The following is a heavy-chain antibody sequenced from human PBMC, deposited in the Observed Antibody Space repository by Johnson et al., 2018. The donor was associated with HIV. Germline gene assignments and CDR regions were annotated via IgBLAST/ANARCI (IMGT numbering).Heavy chain of an antibody. CDR2: ISSNGGST. Sequence: QLVESGGGLVQPGGSLRLSCAASGFTFSIYAIHWVRQAPGKGLEYVSAISSNGGSTFYSNSVKGRFTISRDNSKNTLYLQMGSLRAEDMAVYYCARGNGDYSDAFDIWGQGTMVTVSS. CDR1: GFTFSIYA. V-gene: IGHV3-64*01. D-gene: IGHD4-17*01. CDR3: ARGNGDYSDAFDI. J-gene: IGHJ3*02.